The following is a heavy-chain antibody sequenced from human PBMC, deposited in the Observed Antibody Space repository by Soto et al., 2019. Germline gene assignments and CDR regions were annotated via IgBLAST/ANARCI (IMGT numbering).Heavy chain of an antibody. CDR3: ARDPYSSNYEKNWFDP. Sequence: PGGSLRLSCAASGFTFSSYAMHWVRQAPGKGLEWVAVISYDGSNKYYADSVKGRFTISRDNSKNTLYLQMNSLRAEDTAVYYCARDPYSSNYEKNWFDPWGQGTLVTVSS. J-gene: IGHJ5*02. CDR1: GFTFSSYA. D-gene: IGHD6-13*01. V-gene: IGHV3-30-3*01. CDR2: ISYDGSNK.